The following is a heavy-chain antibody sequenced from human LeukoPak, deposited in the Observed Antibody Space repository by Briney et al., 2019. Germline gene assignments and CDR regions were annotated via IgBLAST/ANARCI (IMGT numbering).Heavy chain of an antibody. D-gene: IGHD3-22*01. Sequence: PSETLSLTCAVYGGSFSGYYWSWIRQPPGKGLEWIGEINHSGSTNYNPSLKSRVTISVDTSKNQFSLKLSSVTAADTAVYYCARVSCYYDRSGYYLDYYYYMDVWGKGTTVTVSS. CDR3: ARVSCYYDRSGYYLDYYYYMDV. CDR2: INHSGST. CDR1: GGSFSGYY. J-gene: IGHJ6*03. V-gene: IGHV4-34*01.